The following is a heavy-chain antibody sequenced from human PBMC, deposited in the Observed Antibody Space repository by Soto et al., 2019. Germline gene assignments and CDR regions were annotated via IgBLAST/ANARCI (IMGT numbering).Heavy chain of an antibody. Sequence: EVQLVESGGGLVQPVRSLRLSCAASGFTFDDYAMHGVRRVPGKGLEWVSSISWNSNIIGYAASGKGRLTIDRDNAKKSMYMQMNSLRPEDTALYYCAKGGTDGFCSGGRCYFDYWGQGTLVTVYS. V-gene: IGHV3-9*01. D-gene: IGHD2-15*01. CDR1: GFTFDDYA. CDR2: ISWNSNII. CDR3: AKGGTDGFCSGGRCYFDY. J-gene: IGHJ4*02.